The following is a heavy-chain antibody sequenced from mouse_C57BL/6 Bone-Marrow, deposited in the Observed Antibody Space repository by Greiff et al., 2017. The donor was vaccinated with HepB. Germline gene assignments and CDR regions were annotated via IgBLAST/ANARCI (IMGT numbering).Heavy chain of an antibody. CDR3: ASSYYYGSSLFAY. V-gene: IGHV5-6*02. D-gene: IGHD1-1*01. CDR2: ISSGGSYT. J-gene: IGHJ3*01. CDR1: GFTFSSYG. Sequence: EVKLEESGGDLVKPGGSLKLSCAASGFTFSSYGMSWVRQTPDKRLEWVATISSGGSYTYYPDSVKGRFTISRDNAKNTLYLQMSSLKSEDTAMYYCASSYYYGSSLFAYWGQGTLVTVSA.